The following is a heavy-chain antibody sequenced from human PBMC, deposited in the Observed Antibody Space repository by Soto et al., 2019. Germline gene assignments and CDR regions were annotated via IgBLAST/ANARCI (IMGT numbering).Heavy chain of an antibody. J-gene: IGHJ4*02. Sequence: SETLSLTCTVSGASISSGTFYWGWIRQPPGKGLESIANIYYDGSTYYNPSLKSRVTISLDTSKIQLSLKLSSVTAADTAVYYCARPHIVPRLLMYPYDYWGQGTLVTVSS. CDR3: ARPHIVPRLLMYPYDY. V-gene: IGHV4-39*01. D-gene: IGHD6-6*01. CDR2: IYYDGST. CDR1: GASISSGTFY.